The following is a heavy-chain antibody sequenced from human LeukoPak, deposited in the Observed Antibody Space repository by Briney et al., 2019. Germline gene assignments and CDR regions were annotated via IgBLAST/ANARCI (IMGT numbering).Heavy chain of an antibody. V-gene: IGHV1-2*02. J-gene: IGHJ5*02. CDR3: AKIGRGGNWFDP. CDR2: IDPNSGDT. CDR1: GYTFTGHY. D-gene: IGHD2-15*01. Sequence: ASVKVSCKASGYTFTGHYMHWVRQAPGQGLEWMGWIDPNSGDTKYAQKFQGRVTMTRDTSISTAYMEVSRLRSDDTAVYYCAKIGRGGNWFDPWGQGTLVTVSS.